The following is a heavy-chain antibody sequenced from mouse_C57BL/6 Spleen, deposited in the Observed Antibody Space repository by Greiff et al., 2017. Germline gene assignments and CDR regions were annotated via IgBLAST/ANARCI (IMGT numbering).Heavy chain of an antibody. V-gene: IGHV1-55*01. CDR1: GYTFTSYW. Sequence: VQLQQPGAELVKPGASVKMSCKASGYTFTSYWITWVKQRPGQGLEWIGDIYPGSGSTNYNEKFKSKATLTVDTSSSTAYMQLSSLTSEDSAVYYCARALDYYDSTYDFDYWGQGTTLTVSS. CDR3: ARALDYYDSTYDFDY. CDR2: IYPGSGST. J-gene: IGHJ2*01. D-gene: IGHD1-1*01.